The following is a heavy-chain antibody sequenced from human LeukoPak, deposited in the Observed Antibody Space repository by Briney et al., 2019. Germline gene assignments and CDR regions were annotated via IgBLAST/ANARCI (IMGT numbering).Heavy chain of an antibody. J-gene: IGHJ4*02. D-gene: IGHD2-21*01. Sequence: GGSLRLSCAASGFTVSSNYMSWVRQAPGKGLEWVSVIYSGGSTYYADSVKGRFTISRDNSKNTLYLQMDSLRGEDTAVYYCAKDFRIGYSAHFDYWGQGALVTVSS. CDR2: IYSGGST. V-gene: IGHV3-53*01. CDR3: AKDFRIGYSAHFDY. CDR1: GFTVSSNY.